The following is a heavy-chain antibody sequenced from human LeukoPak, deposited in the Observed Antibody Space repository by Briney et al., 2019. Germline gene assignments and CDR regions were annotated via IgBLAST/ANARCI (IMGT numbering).Heavy chain of an antibody. V-gene: IGHV3-7*01. CDR1: GFTFSSYW. Sequence: HPGGSLRLFCAASGFTFSSYWMSWVRQAPGKGLEWVANIKEDGSEKYYVDSVKGRFTISRDNAKNSLYLQMNSLRAEDTAVYYCAKHYDFWSGYGSNWFDPWGQGILVTVSS. D-gene: IGHD3-3*01. CDR3: AKHYDFWSGYGSNWFDP. J-gene: IGHJ5*02. CDR2: IKEDGSEK.